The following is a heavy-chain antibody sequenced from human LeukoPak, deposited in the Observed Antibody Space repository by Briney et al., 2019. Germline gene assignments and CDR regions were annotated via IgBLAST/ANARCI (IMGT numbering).Heavy chain of an antibody. V-gene: IGHV1-46*01. J-gene: IGHJ4*02. CDR3: ARAKGAATFSPLFDY. D-gene: IGHD2-15*01. CDR1: GYTFTSYY. Sequence: ASVKVSCKASGYTFTSYYMHWVRQAPGQGLEWMGIINPSGGSTSYAQKFQGRVTMTRDTSTNTVYMELSSLRSDDTAVYYCARAKGAATFSPLFDYWGQGTLVTVSS. CDR2: INPSGGST.